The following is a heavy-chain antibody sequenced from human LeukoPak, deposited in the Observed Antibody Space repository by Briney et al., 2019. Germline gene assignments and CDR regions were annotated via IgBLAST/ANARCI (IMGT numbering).Heavy chain of an antibody. CDR3: ARRLLGGSSRQNWFDP. J-gene: IGHJ5*02. V-gene: IGHV1-8*01. CDR2: MNPNSGNK. Sequence: ASVKVSCKASGYTFTSHGINWVRQATGQGLEWMGWMNPNSGNKGYAQKFQGRVTMTRNTSISTAYMELSSLTSEDTAVYYCARRLLGGSSRQNWFDPWGQGTLVTVSS. CDR1: GYTFTSHG. D-gene: IGHD6-13*01.